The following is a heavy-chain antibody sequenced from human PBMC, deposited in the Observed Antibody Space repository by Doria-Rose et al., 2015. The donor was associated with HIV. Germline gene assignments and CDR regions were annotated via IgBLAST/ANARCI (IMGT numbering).Heavy chain of an antibody. D-gene: IGHD6-13*01. V-gene: IGHV2-26*01. Sequence: QITLKESGPVLVKPTETLTLTCTVSGVSLSSPGMGVSWIRQPPGKALERLANIFSDDERSYKTSPKSRLTISRGTSKCQVVLTMTDMDPVDTATYYCARIKSSRWYHKYYFDFWGQGTLVIVSA. CDR3: ARIKSSRWYHKYYFDF. CDR2: IFSDDER. J-gene: IGHJ4*02. CDR1: GVSLSSPGMG.